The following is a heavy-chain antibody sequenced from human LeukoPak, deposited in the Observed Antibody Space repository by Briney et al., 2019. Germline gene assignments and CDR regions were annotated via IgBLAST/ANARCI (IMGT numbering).Heavy chain of an antibody. CDR1: GSTFKTYA. V-gene: IGHV3-23*01. CDR2: IRAGGLNT. D-gene: IGHD3-10*01. Sequence: GGSLRLSCAASGSTFKTYAMSWVRQAPGEGLEWVASIRAGGLNTYYADAVEGRFSISRDNSKDTVFLQMNSLRAEDTALYYCAKYSTSIIRGAFDFWGQGTMVTVSS. CDR3: AKYSTSIIRGAFDF. J-gene: IGHJ3*01.